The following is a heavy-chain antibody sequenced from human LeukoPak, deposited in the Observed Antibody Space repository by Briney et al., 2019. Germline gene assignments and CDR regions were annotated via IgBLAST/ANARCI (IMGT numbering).Heavy chain of an antibody. V-gene: IGHV3-9*01. CDR1: GFTFDDYA. J-gene: IGHJ4*02. CDR3: AKFSRSYYGSGSYCYFDY. Sequence: PGGSLRLSCAASGFTFDDYAMHWARQAPGKGLEWVSGISWNSGSIGYADSVKGRFTISRDDAKNSLYLQMNSLRAEDTALYYCAKFSRSYYGSGSYCYFDYWGQGTLVTVSS. CDR2: ISWNSGSI. D-gene: IGHD3-10*01.